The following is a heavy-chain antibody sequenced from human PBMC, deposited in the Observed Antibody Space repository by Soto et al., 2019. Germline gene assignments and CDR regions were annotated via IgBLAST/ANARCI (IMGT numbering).Heavy chain of an antibody. CDR1: EFAFIPYS. D-gene: IGHD1-26*01. V-gene: IGHV3-30*18. J-gene: IGHJ6*04. Sequence: VVSRRRSCSSSEFAFIPYSMQLFLQAPGKGLEWVAVISSDERNKYYADSVKGRFTISRDNSKNTLYQQMNSLRAEDTAVYYCAKVKRRNGILYAVELWGKGNTVNVSS. CDR2: ISSDERNK. CDR3: AKVKRRNGILYAVEL.